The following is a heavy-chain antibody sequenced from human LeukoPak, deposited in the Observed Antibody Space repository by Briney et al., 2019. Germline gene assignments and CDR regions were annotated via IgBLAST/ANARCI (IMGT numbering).Heavy chain of an antibody. CDR1: GGSISSGDYY. CDR2: IYYSGST. V-gene: IGHV4-30-4*01. J-gene: IGHJ5*02. Sequence: SQTLSLTCTVSGGSISSGDYYWSWIRQPPGKGLEWIGYIYYSGSTYYNPSLKSRVTISVDTSKNQFSLKLSSVTAADTAVYYCARGHIVVVTAQLNWFDPWGQGTLVTVSS. D-gene: IGHD2-21*02. CDR3: ARGHIVVVTAQLNWFDP.